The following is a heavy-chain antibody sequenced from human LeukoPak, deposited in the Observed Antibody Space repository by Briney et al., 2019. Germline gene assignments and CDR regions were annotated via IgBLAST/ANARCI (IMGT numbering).Heavy chain of an antibody. CDR2: ISSSGSAI. CDR1: GFSFSSYE. V-gene: IGHV3-48*03. CDR3: ARDGHNVFGDWYFDL. Sequence: GGSLRLSCAASGFSFSSYEMNWVRQAPGKGLEWVSYISSSGSAIYYAASIQGRFTISRDNAKNSLFLQMNSLRAEDTAVYYCARDGHNVFGDWYFDLWGRGTLVAVSS. J-gene: IGHJ2*01. D-gene: IGHD5/OR15-5a*01.